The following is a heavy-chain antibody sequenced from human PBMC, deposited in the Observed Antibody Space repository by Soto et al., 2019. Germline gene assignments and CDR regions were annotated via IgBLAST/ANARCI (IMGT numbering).Heavy chain of an antibody. V-gene: IGHV3-7*01. J-gene: IGHJ4*02. CDR1: GFTFSSYW. CDR2: IKQDGSEK. D-gene: IGHD2-2*01. CDR3: ARDNQDIVVVPAATNHYYGSGSYQFDY. Sequence: GGSLRLSCAASGFTFSSYWMSWVRQAPGKGLEWVANIKQDGSEKYYVDSVKGRFTISRDNAKNSLYLQMNSLRAEDTAVYYCARDNQDIVVVPAATNHYYGSGSYQFDYWGQGTQVTVSS.